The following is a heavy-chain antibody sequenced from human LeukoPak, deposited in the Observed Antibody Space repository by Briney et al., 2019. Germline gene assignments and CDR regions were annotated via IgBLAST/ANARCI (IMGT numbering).Heavy chain of an antibody. CDR3: AITATEGY. D-gene: IGHD1-20*01. Sequence: QPGGSLRLSCAASGFTLSNYWMHWVRHAPGKGLVWVSRVNSDGTNTDYADSVKGRFVISRDNAKNTLFLQMNSLRAEDTAVYYCAITATEGYWGQGTLVTVSS. J-gene: IGHJ4*02. V-gene: IGHV3-74*01. CDR1: GFTLSNYW. CDR2: VNSDGTNT.